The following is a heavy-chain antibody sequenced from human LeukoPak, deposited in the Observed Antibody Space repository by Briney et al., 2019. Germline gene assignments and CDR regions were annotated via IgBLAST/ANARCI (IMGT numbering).Heavy chain of an antibody. CDR1: GFTFSSYG. J-gene: IGHJ5*02. CDR3: ARLNWDDGEVSGFDQ. CDR2: ISYDGSNK. V-gene: IGHV3-30*03. D-gene: IGHD1-26*01. Sequence: GGSLRLSCAASGFTFSSYGMHWVRQAPGKGLEWVAVISYDGSNKYYADSVKGRFTISRDNAKRSLYLQMNNLRVEDTAVYYCARLNWDDGEVSGFDQWGQGILVTVSS.